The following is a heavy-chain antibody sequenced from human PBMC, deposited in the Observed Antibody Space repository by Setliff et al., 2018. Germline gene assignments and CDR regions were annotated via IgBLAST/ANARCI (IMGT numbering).Heavy chain of an antibody. J-gene: IGHJ6*03. V-gene: IGHV4-4*07. CDR3: AREQWLDPPGYYYMDV. Sequence: ASETLSLTCTVSGGSISSYYWSWIRQPAGKGLEWIGHIYIGGSANYNPSLKSRVTMSIDTSKNQFSLKLNSVTAADMAVYYCAREQWLDPPGYYYMDVWAKGTTFTVSS. CDR1: GGSISSYY. CDR2: IYIGGSA. D-gene: IGHD6-19*01.